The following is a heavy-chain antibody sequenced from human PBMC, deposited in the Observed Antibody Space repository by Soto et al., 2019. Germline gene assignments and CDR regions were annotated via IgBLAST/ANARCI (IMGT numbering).Heavy chain of an antibody. D-gene: IGHD3-3*01. CDR2: IKQDGSEK. Sequence: GGSLRLSCAASGFTFSSYWMSWVRQAPGKGLEWVANIKQDGSEKYYVDSVKGRFTISRDNAKNSLYLQMNSLRAEDTAVYYCAREGFTNAGWSLYYDFWSGYYNSFSYFDYWGQGTLVTVSS. V-gene: IGHV3-7*01. CDR1: GFTFSSYW. CDR3: AREGFTNAGWSLYYDFWSGYYNSFSYFDY. J-gene: IGHJ4*02.